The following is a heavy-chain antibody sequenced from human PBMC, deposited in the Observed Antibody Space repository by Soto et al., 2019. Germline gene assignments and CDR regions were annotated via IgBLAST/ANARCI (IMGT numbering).Heavy chain of an antibody. J-gene: IGHJ4*02. Sequence: GGSLRLSCAASGFTFSSYGMHWVCQAPGKGLEWVAVISYDGSNKYYADSVKGRFTISRDNSKNTLYLQMNSLRAEDTAVYYCAKEVSRYSSGWPDDYWGQGALVTVSS. V-gene: IGHV3-30*18. CDR2: ISYDGSNK. CDR1: GFTFSSYG. CDR3: AKEVSRYSSGWPDDY. D-gene: IGHD6-19*01.